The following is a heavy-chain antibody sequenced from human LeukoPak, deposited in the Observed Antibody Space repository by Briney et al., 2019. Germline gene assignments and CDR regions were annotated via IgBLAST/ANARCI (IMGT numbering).Heavy chain of an antibody. V-gene: IGHV3-30*18. D-gene: IGHD3-10*01. J-gene: IGHJ6*02. CDR2: ISYDGSNK. Sequence: PGRSLRLSCAASGFTFSSYGMHWVRQAPGKGLEWVAVISYDGSNKYYADSVKGRFTISRDNSKNTLYLQMNSLRAEDTAVYYCAKEFLYGSGSYHYHYYYGMDVWGQGTTVTVSS. CDR1: GFTFSSYG. CDR3: AKEFLYGSGSYHYHYYYGMDV.